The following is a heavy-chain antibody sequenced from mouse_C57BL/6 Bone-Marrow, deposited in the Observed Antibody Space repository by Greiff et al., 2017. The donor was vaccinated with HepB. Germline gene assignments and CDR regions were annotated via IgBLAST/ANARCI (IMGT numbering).Heavy chain of an antibody. CDR3: ARRGVWSYAMDY. J-gene: IGHJ4*01. Sequence: VQLQQSGPELVKPGASVKISCKASGYSFTGYYMNWVKQSPEKSLEWIGEINPSTGGTTYNQKFKAKATLTVDKSSSTAYMQLKSLTSEDSAVYYCARRGVWSYAMDYWGQGTSVTVSS. D-gene: IGHD2-10*02. CDR2: INPSTGGT. V-gene: IGHV1-42*01. CDR1: GYSFTGYY.